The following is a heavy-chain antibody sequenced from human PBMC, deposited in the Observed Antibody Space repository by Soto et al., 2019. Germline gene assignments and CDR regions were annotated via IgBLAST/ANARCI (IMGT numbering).Heavy chain of an antibody. CDR2: ISYDGSNK. V-gene: IGHV3-30-3*01. J-gene: IGHJ6*02. CDR1: GFTFSSYA. CDR3: ARGGYCTNGVCLYYYYGMDV. Sequence: PGGSLRLSCAASGFTFSSYAMHWVRQAPGKGLEWVAVISYDGSNKYYADSVKGRFTISRDNSKNTLYLQMNSLRAEDTAVYYCARGGYCTNGVCLYYYYGMDVWGQGTTVTVSS. D-gene: IGHD2-8*01.